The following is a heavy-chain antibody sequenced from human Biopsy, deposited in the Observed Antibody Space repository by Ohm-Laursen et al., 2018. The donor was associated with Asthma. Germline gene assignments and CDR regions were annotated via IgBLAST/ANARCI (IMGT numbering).Heavy chain of an antibody. J-gene: IGHJ4*02. CDR3: ARRGGLERYFDY. D-gene: IGHD3-16*01. CDR1: GGSMSSSSYY. V-gene: IGHV4-39*01. Sequence: SETLSLTCTVSGGSMSSSSYYWGWIRQPPGKGLEWMGSISYTGSAYHNPSLKSRVTISVDTSKNQFSLKLSSVTAADTAVYFCARRGGLERYFDYWGQGTLVTVSS. CDR2: ISYTGSA.